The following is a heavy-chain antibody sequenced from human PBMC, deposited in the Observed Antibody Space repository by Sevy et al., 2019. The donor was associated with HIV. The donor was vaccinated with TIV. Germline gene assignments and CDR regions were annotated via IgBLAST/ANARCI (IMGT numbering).Heavy chain of an antibody. J-gene: IGHJ4*02. CDR1: GYSISSGYY. CDR2: IYHSGST. D-gene: IGHD5-18*01. CDR3: ARGGYTYGKRYFDY. V-gene: IGHV4-38-2*01. Sequence: SETLSLTCGVSGYSISSGYYWGWIRQPPGKGLEWIGSIYHSGSTYSNPSLKSRVTISVDTSKNQFSLKLSSVTAADTAVYHCARGGYTYGKRYFDYWGQGTLVTVSS.